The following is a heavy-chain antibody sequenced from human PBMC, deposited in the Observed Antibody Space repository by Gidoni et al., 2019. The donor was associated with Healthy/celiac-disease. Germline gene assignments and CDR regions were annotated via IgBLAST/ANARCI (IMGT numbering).Heavy chain of an antibody. Sequence: EVQLLESWVGLVLPGGSLRLSCAASGFTFSSHAMCWVRQAPGKGLAWVSAISGSGGSTYYADSVKGRFTISRDNTKNTLYLQMNSLRAEETAVYYCAKAPEPYYYDSSGYDYFDYWGQGTLVTVSS. CDR1: GFTFSSHA. D-gene: IGHD3-22*01. V-gene: IGHV3-23*01. J-gene: IGHJ4*02. CDR2: ISGSGGST. CDR3: AKAPEPYYYDSSGYDYFDY.